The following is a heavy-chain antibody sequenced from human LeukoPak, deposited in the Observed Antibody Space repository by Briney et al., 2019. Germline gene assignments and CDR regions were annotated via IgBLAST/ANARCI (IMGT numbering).Heavy chain of an antibody. J-gene: IGHJ4*02. Sequence: SGTLSLTCAVSGGSINSRNWWSWVRQPPGKGLEWIGEIHHSGSTSYNPSLKSRVTISVDKSKNQFSLNLSSVTAADTAVYYCARDAVATIGGGDDYWGQGTLVTVSS. CDR1: GGSINSRNW. CDR2: IHHSGST. CDR3: ARDAVATIGGGDDY. V-gene: IGHV4-4*02. D-gene: IGHD5-12*01.